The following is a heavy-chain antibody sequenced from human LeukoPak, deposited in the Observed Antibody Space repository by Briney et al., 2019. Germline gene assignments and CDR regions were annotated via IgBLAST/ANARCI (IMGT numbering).Heavy chain of an antibody. D-gene: IGHD6-13*01. CDR2: INHSGST. CDR3: ARWGAIAAAGVDY. V-gene: IGHV4-34*01. J-gene: IGHJ4*02. CDR1: GWSFSGYY. Sequence: KPSETLSLTCAVYGWSFSGYYWSWIRQPPGKGLEWIGEINHSGSTNYNPSLKSRVTISVDTSKNQFSLKLSSVTAADTAVYYCARWGAIAAAGVDYWGQGTLVTVSS.